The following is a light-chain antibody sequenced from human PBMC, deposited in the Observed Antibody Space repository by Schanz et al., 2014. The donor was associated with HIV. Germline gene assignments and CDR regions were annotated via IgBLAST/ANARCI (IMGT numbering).Light chain of an antibody. CDR2: DVS. J-gene: IGLJ3*02. V-gene: IGLV2-14*01. Sequence: QSALTQPASVSGSPGQSITISCTGTSSDVGGYNSVAWYQQHAGKAPKLMIFDVSNRPSGVSYRFSGSKSGNTASLTISGLQAEDEADYYCSSYTSSSTPLVFGGGTKLTVL. CDR1: SSDVGGYNS. CDR3: SSYTSSSTPLV.